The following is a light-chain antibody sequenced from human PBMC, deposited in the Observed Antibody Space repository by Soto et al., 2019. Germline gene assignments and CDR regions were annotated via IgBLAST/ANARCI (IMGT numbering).Light chain of an antibody. CDR2: EGS. CDR1: SSDVGSYNL. Sequence: QSVLTQPASVSGSPGQSITISCTGTSSDVGSYNLVPWYQQHPGKAPKLMIYEGSKRPSGVSNRFSGSKSGNTASLTISGLQAEDEADYYCCSYAGSSIFYVFGTGTKVTVL. CDR3: CSYAGSSIFYV. J-gene: IGLJ1*01. V-gene: IGLV2-23*01.